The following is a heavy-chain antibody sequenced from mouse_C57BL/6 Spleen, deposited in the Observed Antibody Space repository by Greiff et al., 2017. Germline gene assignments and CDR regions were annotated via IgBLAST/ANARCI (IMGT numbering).Heavy chain of an antibody. D-gene: IGHD2-1*01. V-gene: IGHV1-66*01. CDR1: GYSFTSYY. Sequence: QVQLQQSGPELVKPGASVKISCKASGYSFTSYYIPWVKQRPGQGLEWIGWFYLGGGNTKYNEKFKGKATLTADTSSSTAYMQLRSLTSEDSAIYYCARSHLYYGNAYWYFDVWGTGTTVTVSS. CDR3: ARSHLYYGNAYWYFDV. CDR2: FYLGGGNT. J-gene: IGHJ1*03.